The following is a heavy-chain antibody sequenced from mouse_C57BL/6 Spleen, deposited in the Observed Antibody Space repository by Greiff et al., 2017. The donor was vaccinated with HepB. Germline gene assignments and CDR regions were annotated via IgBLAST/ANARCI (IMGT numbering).Heavy chain of an antibody. CDR2: IHPNSGST. CDR1: GYTFTSYW. Sequence: VQLQQPGAELVKPGASVKLSCKASGYTFTSYWMHWVKQRPGQGLEWIGMIHPNSGSTNYNEKFKSKATLTVDKSSSTAYMQLSSLTSEDSAVYYCARSADYGSSSWFAYWGQGTLVTVSA. CDR3: ARSADYGSSSWFAY. D-gene: IGHD1-1*01. V-gene: IGHV1-64*01. J-gene: IGHJ3*01.